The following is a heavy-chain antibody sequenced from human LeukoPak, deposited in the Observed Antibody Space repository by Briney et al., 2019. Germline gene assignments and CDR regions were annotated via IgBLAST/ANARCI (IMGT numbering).Heavy chain of an antibody. CDR2: VVSNGGTT. J-gene: IGHJ4*02. D-gene: IGHD6-19*01. V-gene: IGHV3-23*01. CDR1: GFTFSNYA. Sequence: PGGSLRLSCAASGFTFSNYAMSWVRQAPGKGLEWVSAVVSNGGTTYYADSVKGRFTISRDNSKNTLYLQMNSLRVEDTAVYICVKRSGVAGSRQWYFDYWGQGTLVTVSS. CDR3: VKRSGVAGSRQWYFDY.